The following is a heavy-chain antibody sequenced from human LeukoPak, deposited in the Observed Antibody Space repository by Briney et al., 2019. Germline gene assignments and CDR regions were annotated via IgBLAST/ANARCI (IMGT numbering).Heavy chain of an antibody. V-gene: IGHV1-3*01. CDR1: GYTFTDYT. CDR2: INSAYSNT. Sequence: GASVKVSCKASGYTFTDYTIHWVRQAPGQRLEWMGWINSAYSNTKYSQKFQGRVTITSDTSASTAYMEVRSLTSEDTAIYYCARDSYMAAADTWFDPWGQGTPVTVSS. J-gene: IGHJ5*02. D-gene: IGHD6-13*01. CDR3: ARDSYMAAADTWFDP.